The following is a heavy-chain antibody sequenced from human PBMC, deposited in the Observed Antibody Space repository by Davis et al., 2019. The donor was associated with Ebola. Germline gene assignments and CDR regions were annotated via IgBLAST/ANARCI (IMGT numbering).Heavy chain of an antibody. Sequence: MPPQTLSPTCTLSAGSLSSSSYYWGWIRQPPGKGLEWIGSIYYSGSTYYNSSLKSPVTISVDTSKNQFSLKLSSVTAADTAVYYCARHSVTTLAFMDVWGQGTTVTVSS. CDR2: IYYSGST. D-gene: IGHD4-11*01. CDR3: ARHSVTTLAFMDV. J-gene: IGHJ6*02. CDR1: AGSLSSSSYY. V-gene: IGHV4-39*01.